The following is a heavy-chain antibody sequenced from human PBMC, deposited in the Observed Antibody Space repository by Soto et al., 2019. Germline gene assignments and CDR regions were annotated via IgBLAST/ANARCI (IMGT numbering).Heavy chain of an antibody. Sequence: EVQLVESGGGVVRPGGSLRLSCAASGFTFDDYGMSWVRQGPGKGLEWVSDINWHGGSTDYADSVKGRFTISRDNAXXXXXXXXXXLRAEDTALYYCARGYFDSWGQGTLVTVSS. CDR1: GFTFDDYG. V-gene: IGHV3-20*04. CDR3: ARGYFDS. J-gene: IGHJ4*02. CDR2: INWHGGST.